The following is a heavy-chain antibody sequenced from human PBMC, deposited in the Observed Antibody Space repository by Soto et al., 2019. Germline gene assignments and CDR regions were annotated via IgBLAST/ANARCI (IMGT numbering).Heavy chain of an antibody. CDR2: ISAGGGTT. Sequence: EVQLLESGGGLVQPGGSLRLSCAASGFTFNNHAMNWVRQAPGKGLEWVSAISAGGGTTYYADSVKGRFTISRDNSKNTLYLQMNTLRAEDTAIYYCANAVPQAHFEYWGQGTLVTVSS. CDR1: GFTFNNHA. V-gene: IGHV3-23*01. J-gene: IGHJ4*02. CDR3: ANAVPQAHFEY.